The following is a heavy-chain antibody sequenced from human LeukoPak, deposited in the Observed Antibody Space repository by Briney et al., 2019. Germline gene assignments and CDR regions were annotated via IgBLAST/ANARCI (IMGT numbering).Heavy chain of an antibody. Sequence: GGSLRLSCAASGFTFSSYSMNWVRQAPGKGLEWVSSISSSSSYIYYADSVKGRFTIARDNAKNSPYLQMNSLRAQDTAVYYCAGVLYYGPSFDYWGQGTLVTVSS. V-gene: IGHV3-21*01. J-gene: IGHJ4*02. CDR2: ISSSSSYI. D-gene: IGHD3-10*01. CDR3: AGVLYYGPSFDY. CDR1: GFTFSSYS.